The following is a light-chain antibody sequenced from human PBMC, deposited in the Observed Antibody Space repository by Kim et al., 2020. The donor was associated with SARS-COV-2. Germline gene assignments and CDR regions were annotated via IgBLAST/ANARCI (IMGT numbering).Light chain of an antibody. J-gene: IGKJ1*01. CDR2: GAS. CDR1: QSVSSNY. V-gene: IGKV3-20*01. CDR3: HQYAASPRT. Sequence: SPGERATLSCRASQSVSSNYLAWYQRKPGQAPRLLICGASNRATDIPDRFSGSGSGTDFILTISSLGPEDFAVYYCHQYAASPRTFGQGTKVDIK.